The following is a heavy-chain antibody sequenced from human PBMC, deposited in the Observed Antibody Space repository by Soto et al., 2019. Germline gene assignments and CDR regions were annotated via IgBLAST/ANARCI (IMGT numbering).Heavy chain of an antibody. J-gene: IGHJ5*02. D-gene: IGHD1-1*01. CDR2: IKPSTGGT. Sequence: ASVKVSWKASGYGFTDYYIHWVRHAPGQGLEWMGWIKPSTGGTLFAQRFQGRVTLTRDTAINTVYMELTGLTSDDTAVYYSARAREAKLDSLPSLGPWGQGTLVTVSS. V-gene: IGHV1-2*02. CDR3: ARAREAKLDSLPSLGP. CDR1: GYGFTDYY.